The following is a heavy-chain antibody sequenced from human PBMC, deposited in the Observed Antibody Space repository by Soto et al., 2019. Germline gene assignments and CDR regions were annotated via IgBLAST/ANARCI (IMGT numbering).Heavy chain of an antibody. D-gene: IGHD1-26*01. CDR3: ARRRATDYYYYGMDV. CDR1: GYSFTSYW. V-gene: IGHV5-51*01. Sequence: XESLKITGKGSGYSFTSYWLGWVRQMPGKGLEWMGIIYPGDSDTRYSPSFQGQVTISADKSISTAYLQWSSLKASDTAMYYCARRRATDYYYYGMDVWGQGTTVTVSS. CDR2: IYPGDSDT. J-gene: IGHJ6*02.